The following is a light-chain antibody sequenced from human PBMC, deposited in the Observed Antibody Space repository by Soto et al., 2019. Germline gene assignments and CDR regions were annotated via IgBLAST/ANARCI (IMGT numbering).Light chain of an antibody. V-gene: IGKV1-39*01. J-gene: IGKJ1*01. CDR1: QHVDRY. CDR3: QQSYSSPRT. Sequence: DIQLTQSPSSLSASVGDRVTITCRASQHVDRYLNWYQQKPGKAPQVLIYATSNLQSGVPSRFSGRGSGTDFTLTINSLQPEDFATYHCQQSYSSPRTFGQGTKVEIK. CDR2: ATS.